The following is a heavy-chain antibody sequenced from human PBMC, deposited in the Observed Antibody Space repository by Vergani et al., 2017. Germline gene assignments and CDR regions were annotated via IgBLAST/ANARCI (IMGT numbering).Heavy chain of an antibody. V-gene: IGHV1-46*01. Sequence: QVQLVQSGAEVKKPGASVKVSCKASGYTFTSYYMHWVRQAPGQGLEWMGIINPSGGSTSYAQKFQGRVTMTRDTSTSTVYMELSSLRSEDTAVYYCARIGIAVAGTSPGNFDYWGQGTLVTVSS. CDR3: ARIGIAVAGTSPGNFDY. CDR1: GYTFTSYY. CDR2: INPSGGST. D-gene: IGHD6-19*01. J-gene: IGHJ4*02.